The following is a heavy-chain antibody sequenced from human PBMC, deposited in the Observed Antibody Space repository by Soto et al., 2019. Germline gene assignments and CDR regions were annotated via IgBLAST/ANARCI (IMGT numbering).Heavy chain of an antibody. CDR1: GFTFSSYA. V-gene: IGHV3-23*01. CDR3: AKDILVACFSRGHYYFDF. Sequence: PGGSLRLSCAASGFTFSSYAMSWVRQAPGKGLEWVSAISGSGGSTYYADSVKGRFTISRDNSKNTLYLQMNSLRAEDTAVYYCAKDILVACFSRGHYYFDFRGQGTLVTVSS. CDR2: ISGSGGST. J-gene: IGHJ4*02. D-gene: IGHD2-8*02.